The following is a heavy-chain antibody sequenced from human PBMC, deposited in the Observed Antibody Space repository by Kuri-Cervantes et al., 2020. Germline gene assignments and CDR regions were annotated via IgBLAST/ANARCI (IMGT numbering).Heavy chain of an antibody. Sequence: SETLSLTCTVSGGSISSSIYYWDWIHQPPGKGLEWIGSIYYSGSTYYNPSLKSRVTISVDTSKNQFSLKLSSVTAADTAVYYCAKTRTGYCSGGSCYGGFDYWGQGTLVTVSS. CDR2: IYYSGST. V-gene: IGHV4-39*01. D-gene: IGHD2-15*01. J-gene: IGHJ4*02. CDR3: AKTRTGYCSGGSCYGGFDY. CDR1: GGSISSSIYY.